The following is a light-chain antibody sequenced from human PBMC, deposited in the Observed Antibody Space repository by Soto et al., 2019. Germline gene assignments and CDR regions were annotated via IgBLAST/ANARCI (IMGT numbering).Light chain of an antibody. CDR3: LLYMGGGISL. Sequence: QTVVTQEPSFSVSPGGTVTLTCGLSSGSVSTRYFPSWYQQTPGQAPRTLIYSTNTRSSGVPDRFSGSILGNKAALTITGAQADDESDYYCLLYMGGGISLFGGGTKGTVL. CDR1: SGSVSTRYF. J-gene: IGLJ2*01. CDR2: STN. V-gene: IGLV8-61*01.